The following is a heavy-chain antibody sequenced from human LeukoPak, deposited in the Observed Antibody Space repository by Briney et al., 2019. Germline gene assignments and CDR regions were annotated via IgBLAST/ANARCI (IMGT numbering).Heavy chain of an antibody. CDR2: IRFDGTNK. Sequence: GGSLRLSCAASGFTFSSYGMHWVRQAPGKGLEWVSFIRFDGTNKYYAYSVKGRFTISRDNSKNTLYLQMNGLRAEDTAVYYCARNPTVTTMMDWFDPWGQGTLVTVSS. V-gene: IGHV3-30*02. J-gene: IGHJ5*02. CDR3: ARNPTVTTMMDWFDP. CDR1: GFTFSSYG. D-gene: IGHD4-17*01.